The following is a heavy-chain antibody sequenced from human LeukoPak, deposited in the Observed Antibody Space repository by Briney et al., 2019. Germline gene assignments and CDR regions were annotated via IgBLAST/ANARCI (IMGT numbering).Heavy chain of an antibody. V-gene: IGHV3-74*01. Sequence: TGGSLGLSCAASGFTFSSYWMHWVRQAPGKGLVWVSRINSDGSSTIYADSVKGRFTISRDNAKNTLYLQMNSLRAEDTAVYYCAKWDTYYDFWSADPWGQGTLVTVSS. CDR3: AKWDTYYDFWSADP. J-gene: IGHJ5*02. CDR1: GFTFSSYW. D-gene: IGHD3-3*01. CDR2: INSDGSST.